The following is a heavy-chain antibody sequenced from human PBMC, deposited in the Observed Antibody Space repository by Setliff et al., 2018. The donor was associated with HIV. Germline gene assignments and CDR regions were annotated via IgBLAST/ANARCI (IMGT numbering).Heavy chain of an antibody. D-gene: IGHD2-8*01. CDR3: ARIVALNGYPSDY. CDR2: FDPEDGET. V-gene: IGHV1-24*01. Sequence: WVRQPPGKGLEWMANFDPEDGETFYAQKFQGRVTMTTDTSTSTAYMELRSLGSDDTAVYYCARIVALNGYPSDYWGQGTLVTVSS. J-gene: IGHJ4*02.